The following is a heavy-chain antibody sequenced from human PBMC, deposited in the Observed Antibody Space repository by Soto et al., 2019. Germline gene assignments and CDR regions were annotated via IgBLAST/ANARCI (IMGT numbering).Heavy chain of an antibody. D-gene: IGHD3-22*01. J-gene: IGHJ4*02. Sequence: SETLSLTCTVSGGSISSYYWSWIRQPPGKGLEWIGYIYYSGSTNYNPSLKSRVTISVDTSKNQFSLKLSSVTAADTAVYYCARTHYDSSGHDYWGQGTRVTSPQ. CDR1: GGSISSYY. V-gene: IGHV4-59*01. CDR2: IYYSGST. CDR3: ARTHYDSSGHDY.